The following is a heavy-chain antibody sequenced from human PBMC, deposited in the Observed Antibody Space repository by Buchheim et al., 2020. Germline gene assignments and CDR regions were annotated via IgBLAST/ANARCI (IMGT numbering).Heavy chain of an antibody. V-gene: IGHV3-7*01. D-gene: IGHD1-26*01. CDR2: INRDGSEN. J-gene: IGHJ4*02. CDR3: AREGREQPIDY. Sequence: EVQLVESGGGLVQPGGSLRLSCAASGFTFSDYWMTWVRQAPGKGLEWVANINRDGSENNYVDSVMGRFTISRENAKISLNLQMNSLRAEDTAVYYCAREGREQPIDYWGQGTL. CDR1: GFTFSDYW.